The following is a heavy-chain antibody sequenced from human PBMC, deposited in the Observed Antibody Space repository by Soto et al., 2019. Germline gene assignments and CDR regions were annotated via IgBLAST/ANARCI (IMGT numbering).Heavy chain of an antibody. V-gene: IGHV3-73*01. CDR2: IRTKPISYAT. Sequence: GGSLRLSCAASGFTFSGSAIHWVRQASGKGLEWLGRIRTKPISYATSYAASVKGRFTISRDDSENTAYLQMNSLKTEDTAVYYCAKIGIPDYNDSSGYAYWGQATLVTVSS. J-gene: IGHJ4*02. CDR3: AKIGIPDYNDSSGYAY. CDR1: GFTFSGSA. D-gene: IGHD3-22*01.